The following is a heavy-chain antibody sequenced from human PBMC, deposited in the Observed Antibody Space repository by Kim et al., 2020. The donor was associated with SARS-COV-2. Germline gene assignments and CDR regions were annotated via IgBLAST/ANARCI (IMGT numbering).Heavy chain of an antibody. D-gene: IGHD3-22*01. J-gene: IGHJ4*02. V-gene: IGHV3-15*01. Sequence: VKGRFTISRDDSKNTLDLQMNSLKTEDTAVYYCTTRGYDSSGYYFGLFDYWGQGTLVTVSS. CDR3: TTRGYDSSGYYFGLFDY.